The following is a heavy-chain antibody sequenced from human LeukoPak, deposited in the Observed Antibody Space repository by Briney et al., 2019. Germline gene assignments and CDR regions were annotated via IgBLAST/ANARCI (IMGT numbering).Heavy chain of an antibody. V-gene: IGHV3-23*01. D-gene: IGHD3-10*01. CDR3: AKELHGSGNYAFDY. J-gene: IGHJ4*02. CDR2: NSGSGGST. Sequence: PGGSLRLSCAASGFTFSSYGMSWVRQAPGKGLEWVSANSGSGGSTYYADSVKGRFTISRDNSKNTLYLQMNSLRAEDTAVYFCAKELHGSGNYAFDYWGQGTLVTVSS. CDR1: GFTFSSYG.